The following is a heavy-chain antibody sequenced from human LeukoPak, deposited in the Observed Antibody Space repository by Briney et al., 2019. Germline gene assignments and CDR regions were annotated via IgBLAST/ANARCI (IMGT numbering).Heavy chain of an antibody. CDR2: IFGTGSST. CDR1: GFTFTNDF. D-gene: IGHD3-22*01. Sequence: PGGSLRLSCAASGFTFTNDFMTWVRQAPGKGLEWVSAIFGTGSSTYYADSVRGRFTISRDNSKNTLYLQMNSLRAEDTAVYYCAKGPGESDSFDVWGHGTLVTVSS. V-gene: IGHV3-23*01. CDR3: AKGPGESDSFDV. J-gene: IGHJ3*01.